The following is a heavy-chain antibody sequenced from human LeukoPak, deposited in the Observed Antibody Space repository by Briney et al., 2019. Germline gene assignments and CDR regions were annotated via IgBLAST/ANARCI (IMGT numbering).Heavy chain of an antibody. CDR3: ACPKDSSGDYYYMDV. Sequence: SETLSLTCTVSGGSISSGGYYWSWIRQPPGKGLEWIGYIYHSGSTYYNPSLKSRVTISVDRSKNQFSLKLSSVTAADTAVYYCACPKDSSGDYYYMDVWGKGTTVTVSS. D-gene: IGHD3-22*01. V-gene: IGHV4-30-2*01. CDR1: GGSISSGGYY. CDR2: IYHSGST. J-gene: IGHJ6*03.